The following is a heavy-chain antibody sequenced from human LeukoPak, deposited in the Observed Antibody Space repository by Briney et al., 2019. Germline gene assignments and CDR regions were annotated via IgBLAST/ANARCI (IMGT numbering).Heavy chain of an antibody. CDR3: ATPSSSSWYGFDP. CDR2: INPSGGST. V-gene: IGHV1-46*01. D-gene: IGHD6-13*01. J-gene: IGHJ5*02. CDR1: GYTFTSYY. Sequence: GASVKVSCKASGYTFTSYYMHWVRQAPGQGLEWMGIINPSGGSTSYAQKFQGRVTMTRDTSISTAYMELSRLTSADTAVYRCATPSSSSWYGFDPWGQGTLVTVSS.